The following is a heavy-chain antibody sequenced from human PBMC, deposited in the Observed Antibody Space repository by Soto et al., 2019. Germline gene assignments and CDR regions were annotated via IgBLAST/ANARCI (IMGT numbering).Heavy chain of an antibody. CDR2: ISAYDGNT. Sequence: QLQLVQSGAEVKKPGASVKVSCKTSGYIFTNHDITWVRQAPGQGLEWMGWISAYDGNTDYAQKVQGRVTMTTDTSTSTAYMELRSLTSDDTAMYYCALTKGDVWGQGTTVTVSS. D-gene: IGHD1-1*01. CDR3: ALTKGDV. V-gene: IGHV1-18*01. CDR1: GYIFTNHD. J-gene: IGHJ6*02.